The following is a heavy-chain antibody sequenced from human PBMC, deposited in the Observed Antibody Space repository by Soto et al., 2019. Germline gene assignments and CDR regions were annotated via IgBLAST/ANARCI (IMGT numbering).Heavy chain of an antibody. CDR3: TRWNFAMDV. CDR2: INQDGSAR. V-gene: IGHV3-7*03. Sequence: EMQVAESGGNLVQPGGSLRLSCAASGFTFSTYYMTWVRQAPGKGLEWVAHINQDGSARYYVESVKDRFTISRDNAQNFLYLHMNSLRVEDTAVYRCTRWNFAMDVWGQGTTVTVS. CDR1: GFTFSTYY. J-gene: IGHJ6*02.